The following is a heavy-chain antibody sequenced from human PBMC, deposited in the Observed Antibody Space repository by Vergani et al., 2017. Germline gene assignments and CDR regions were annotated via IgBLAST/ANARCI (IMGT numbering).Heavy chain of an antibody. J-gene: IGHJ6*02. D-gene: IGHD2-2*01. CDR3: ARDPDIVVVPAAPYYYYYYGMDV. CDR1: GYTFTSYG. Sequence: QVQLVQSGAEVKKPGASVKVSCKASGYTFTSYGISWVRQAPEQGLEWMGWISAYNGNTNYAQKLQGRVTMTTDTSTSTAYMELRNLRSDDTAVYYCARDPDIVVVPAAPYYYYYYGMDVWGQGTTVTVSS. CDR2: ISAYNGNT. V-gene: IGHV1-18*04.